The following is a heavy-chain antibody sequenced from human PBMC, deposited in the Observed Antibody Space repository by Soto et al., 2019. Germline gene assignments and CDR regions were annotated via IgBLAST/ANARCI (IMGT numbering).Heavy chain of an antibody. J-gene: IGHJ6*02. V-gene: IGHV3-11*06. Sequence: GGSLRLSCAASGFTFSDYYMSWIPQAPGKGLEWVSYISSSSSYTNYADSVKGRFTISRDNAKNSLYLQMNSLRAEDTAVYYCALSALTRGYYYGMDVWGQGTTVTVSS. CDR1: GFTFSDYY. CDR2: ISSSSSYT. D-gene: IGHD2-8*01. CDR3: ALSALTRGYYYGMDV.